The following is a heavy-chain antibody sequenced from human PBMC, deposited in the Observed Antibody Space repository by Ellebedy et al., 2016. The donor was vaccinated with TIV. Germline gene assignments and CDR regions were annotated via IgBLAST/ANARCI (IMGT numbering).Heavy chain of an antibody. J-gene: IGHJ5*02. Sequence: MPSETLSLTCVVSGDSISSTNYFWGWIRQPPGKGLEWIGSLNYGGESYFDPSLNSRVTMSLDTSKNQFSLNLSSVTAADTAVYYCARDPALPRGRFDTWGQGTLVTVSS. CDR2: LNYGGES. V-gene: IGHV4-39*07. CDR1: GDSISSTNYF. CDR3: ARDPALPRGRFDT.